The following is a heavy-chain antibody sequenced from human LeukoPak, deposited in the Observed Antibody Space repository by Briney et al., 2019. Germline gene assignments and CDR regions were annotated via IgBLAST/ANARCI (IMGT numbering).Heavy chain of an antibody. D-gene: IGHD6-13*01. Sequence: PGGSLRLSCAASGFTFSSYSMNWVRQAPGKGLEWVSGIFGSGGSAHYADSVKGRFTIFRDNSKNTVYLQMNSLRAEDTAVYYCAKVWQQLVTWFDPWGQGTLVTVSS. CDR3: AKVWQQLVTWFDP. CDR1: GFTFSSYS. J-gene: IGHJ5*02. V-gene: IGHV3-23*01. CDR2: IFGSGGSA.